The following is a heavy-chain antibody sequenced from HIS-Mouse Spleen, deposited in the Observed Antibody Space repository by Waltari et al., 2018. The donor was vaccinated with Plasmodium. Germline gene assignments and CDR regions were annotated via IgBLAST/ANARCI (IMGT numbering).Heavy chain of an antibody. CDR3: AKAQGVINFDY. V-gene: IGHV3-30*18. Sequence: VQLVESGGGVVQPGRSLSLSCAASCFTFRSYGMHWVRQAPGKGLEWVAVISYDGSNKYYADSVKGRFTISRDNSKNTLYLQMNSLRAEDTAVYYCAKAQGVINFDYWGQGTLVTVSS. CDR1: CFTFRSYG. D-gene: IGHD3-16*01. J-gene: IGHJ4*02. CDR2: ISYDGSNK.